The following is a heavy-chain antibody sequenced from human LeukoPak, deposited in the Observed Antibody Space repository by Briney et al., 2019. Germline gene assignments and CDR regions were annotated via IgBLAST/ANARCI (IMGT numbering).Heavy chain of an antibody. V-gene: IGHV3-7*01. J-gene: IGHJ4*02. Sequence: GGSLRLSCAASGCTFSNFLMTWVRQAPGKGLEWVAGISQEGSQRYNVDSAKGRFTISRDNAKNSLYLQMNSLRDEDTAIYYCARDPDRRSDYWGQGTLVTVSS. CDR1: GCTFSNFL. CDR2: ISQEGSQR. CDR3: ARDPDRRSDY. D-gene: IGHD1-14*01.